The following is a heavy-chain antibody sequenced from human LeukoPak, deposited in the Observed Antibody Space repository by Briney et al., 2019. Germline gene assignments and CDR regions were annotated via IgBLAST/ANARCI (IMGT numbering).Heavy chain of an antibody. CDR2: IYYSGST. Sequence: SETLSLTCTVSGGSISSSSYYWGWIRQPPGKGLEWIGSIYYSGSTYYNPSLKSRVTISVDTSKNQFSLKLSSVTAADTAVYYCARLGSYWDYYYFMDVWGKGTTVTVSS. J-gene: IGHJ6*03. CDR1: GGSISSSSYY. D-gene: IGHD1-26*01. V-gene: IGHV4-39*01. CDR3: ARLGSYWDYYYFMDV.